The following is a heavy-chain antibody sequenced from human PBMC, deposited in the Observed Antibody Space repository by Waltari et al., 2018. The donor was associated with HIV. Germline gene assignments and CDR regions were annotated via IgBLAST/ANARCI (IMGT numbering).Heavy chain of an antibody. D-gene: IGHD2-2*01. CDR1: GFTFSNYA. CDR3: AREGECFSNRCSGGLMSY. CDR2: RCCDGDNK. Sequence: QVQLVESGGGVVRPGGPLKLSCAASGFTFSNYALHWVRRAPGKGLVWVALRCCDGDNKKYADSWRCRFTVSRDNANNTLYLQMNSLRPGDTALYYCAREGECFSNRCSGGLMSYWGQGTLVSVSS. J-gene: IGHJ4*02. V-gene: IGHV3-30-3*01.